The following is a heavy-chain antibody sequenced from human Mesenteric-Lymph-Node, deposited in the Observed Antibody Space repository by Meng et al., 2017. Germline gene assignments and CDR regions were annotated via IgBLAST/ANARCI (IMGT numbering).Heavy chain of an antibody. Sequence: SETLSLTCTVSGGSISSGGYYWSWIRQHPGKGLEWIGYIYYSGSTYYNPSLKSRVTISVDTSKNQFSLKLSSVTAADTAVYYCARDRLIVAHRIIHYYGMDVWGQGTTVTVSS. CDR1: GGSISSGGYY. D-gene: IGHD5-12*01. V-gene: IGHV4-31*03. J-gene: IGHJ6*02. CDR2: IYYSGST. CDR3: ARDRLIVAHRIIHYYGMDV.